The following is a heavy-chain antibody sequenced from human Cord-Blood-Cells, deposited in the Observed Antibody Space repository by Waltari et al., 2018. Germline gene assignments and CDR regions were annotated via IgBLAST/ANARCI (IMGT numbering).Heavy chain of an antibody. J-gene: IGHJ4*02. CDR3: ARVVAPGDYDFWSGYFDY. CDR1: GGSISSYY. D-gene: IGHD3-3*01. CDR2: IYYSGST. Sequence: QVQLQESGPGLVKPSETLSLTCTVSGGSISSYYWSWIRQPPGKGLEWIGYIYYSGSTNYNPSLKSRVTISVDTSKNQFSLKLSSVTAADTAVYYCARVVAPGDYDFWSGYFDYWGQGTLVTVSS. V-gene: IGHV4-59*01.